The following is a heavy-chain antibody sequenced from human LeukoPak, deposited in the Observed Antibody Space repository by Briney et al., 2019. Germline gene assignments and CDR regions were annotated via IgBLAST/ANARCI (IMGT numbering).Heavy chain of an antibody. CDR3: ASQTHGDYVLNDYYYYGMDV. CDR2: ISGSGGST. CDR1: GFTFSSYA. D-gene: IGHD4-17*01. Sequence: GGSLRLSCAASGFTFSSYAMSWVRQAPGKGLEWVSAISGSGGSTYYADSVKGRFTISRDNSKNTLYLQMNSLRAEDTAVYYCASQTHGDYVLNDYYYYGMDVWGQGTTVTVSS. V-gene: IGHV3-23*01. J-gene: IGHJ6*02.